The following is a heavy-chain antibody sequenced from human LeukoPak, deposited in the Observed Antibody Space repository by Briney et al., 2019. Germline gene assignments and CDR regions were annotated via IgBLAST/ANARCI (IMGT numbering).Heavy chain of an antibody. V-gene: IGHV3-21*01. J-gene: IGHJ6*02. CDR2: ISSSSSYI. Sequence: PGGSLRLSCAASGFTFSSYSMNWVRQAPGKGLEWVSSISSSSSYIYYADSVKGRFTISRDNAKNSLYLQMNSLRAEDTAVYYCASPNYDFWSGYYSLYGMDVWGQGTTVTVSS. CDR1: GFTFSSYS. CDR3: ASPNYDFWSGYYSLYGMDV. D-gene: IGHD3-3*01.